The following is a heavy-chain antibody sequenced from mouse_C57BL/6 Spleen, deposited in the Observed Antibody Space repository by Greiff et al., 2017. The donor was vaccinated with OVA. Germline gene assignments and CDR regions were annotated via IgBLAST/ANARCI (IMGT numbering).Heavy chain of an antibody. CDR3: ASAYYGSSYWYFDV. CDR1: GYAFSSSW. J-gene: IGHJ1*03. D-gene: IGHD1-1*01. V-gene: IGHV1-82*01. CDR2: IYPGDGDT. Sequence: QVQLQQSGPELVKPGASVKISCKASGYAFSSSWMNWVKQRPGKGLEWIGRIYPGDGDTNYNGKFKGKATLTADKSSSTAYMQLSSLTSEDSAVYFCASAYYGSSYWYFDVWGTGTTVTVSS.